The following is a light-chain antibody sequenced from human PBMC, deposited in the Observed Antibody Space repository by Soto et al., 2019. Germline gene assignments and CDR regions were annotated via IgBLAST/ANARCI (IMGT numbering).Light chain of an antibody. V-gene: IGLV2-14*01. Sequence: QSALTQPASVSGSPGQSITISCTGTSSDVGGYNYVSWYQQHPGKAPKLMIYDVSNRPSGVSNRFSGSKSGNTASLTISGLQAEDEADYYCSSSTSSSPHVVFGGGTQLTVL. J-gene: IGLJ2*01. CDR1: SSDVGGYNY. CDR3: SSSTSSSPHVV. CDR2: DVS.